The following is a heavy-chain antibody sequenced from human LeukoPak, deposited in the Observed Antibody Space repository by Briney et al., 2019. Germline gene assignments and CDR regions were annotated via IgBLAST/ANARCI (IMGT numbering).Heavy chain of an antibody. CDR2: INPNSGDT. J-gene: IGHJ5*02. Sequence: AAVKVSFKASEYTFTAYYVHWVRQAPGQGLEWMGWINPNSGDTNFSQNFQGRVTMTRDTSISTVYMELSRLRSDDTAVYYCARVGQWLVENDWFDPWGQGTLVTASS. CDR1: EYTFTAYY. CDR3: ARVGQWLVENDWFDP. D-gene: IGHD6-19*01. V-gene: IGHV1-2*02.